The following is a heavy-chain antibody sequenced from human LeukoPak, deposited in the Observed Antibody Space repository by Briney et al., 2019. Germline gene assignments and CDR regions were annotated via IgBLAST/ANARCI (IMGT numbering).Heavy chain of an antibody. D-gene: IGHD1-26*01. CDR3: ATGRATNKY. J-gene: IGHJ4*02. CDR1: GFTSYSDY. CDR2: LKKDGSER. Sequence: PGGSLRLSCAVSGFTSYSDYMSWVRQAPGRGLEWVASLKKDGSERTYVDSVKGRFSISRDSAKNSLYLQMNGLGAEDTAAYYCATGRATNKYWGQGVLVTVSS. V-gene: IGHV3-7*01.